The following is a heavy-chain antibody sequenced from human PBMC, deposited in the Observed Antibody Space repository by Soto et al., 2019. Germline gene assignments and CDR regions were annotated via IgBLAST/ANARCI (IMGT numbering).Heavy chain of an antibody. Sequence: ASVKVSCKASGYTFTSYVMHWVRQAPGQRLEWMGWINAGNDNTKYSQKFQGRVTITRDTSASTVYMELSSLSSEDTAVYYCARVGQYYYGMDVWGQGTTVTVSS. J-gene: IGHJ6*02. CDR1: GYTFTSYV. CDR3: ARVGQYYYGMDV. CDR2: INAGNDNT. D-gene: IGHD3-10*01. V-gene: IGHV1-3*01.